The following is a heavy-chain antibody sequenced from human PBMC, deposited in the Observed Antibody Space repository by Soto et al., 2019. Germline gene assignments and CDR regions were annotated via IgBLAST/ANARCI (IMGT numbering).Heavy chain of an antibody. CDR3: SGDRSDGPHYYYYYGMDV. J-gene: IGHJ6*02. CDR1: GFTFSNAW. D-gene: IGHD3-3*01. CDR2: IKSKTDGGTT. Sequence: GGSLRLSCAASGFTFSNAWMNWVRQAPGKGLEWVGRIKSKTDGGTTDYAAPVKGRFTISRDDSKNTLYLQMNSLKTEDTAVYYCSGDRSDGPHYYYYYGMDVWGQGTTVTVSS. V-gene: IGHV3-15*07.